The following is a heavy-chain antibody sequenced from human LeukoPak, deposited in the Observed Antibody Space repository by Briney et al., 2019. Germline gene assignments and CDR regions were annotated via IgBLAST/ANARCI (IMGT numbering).Heavy chain of an antibody. Sequence: SQTLSLTCAISGDSVSSNSAAWNWIRQSPSRGLEWLGRTYYRSKWYKDYAVSVKSRITDNPDTSKNQFSLQLNSVTPEDTAVYFCARAITTRYSSGWYSVDYWGQGTLVTVSS. CDR1: GDSVSSNSAA. CDR3: ARAITTRYSSGWYSVDY. V-gene: IGHV6-1*01. D-gene: IGHD6-19*01. J-gene: IGHJ4*02. CDR2: TYYRSKWYK.